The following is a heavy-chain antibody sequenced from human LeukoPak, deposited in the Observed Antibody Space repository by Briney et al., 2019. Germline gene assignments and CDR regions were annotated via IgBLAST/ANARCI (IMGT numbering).Heavy chain of an antibody. CDR2: IHDTGST. CDR1: GGSLSSHY. Sequence: SETLSLTCSVSGGSLSSHYLSWVRQPPGKGLELMGHIHDTGSTFYNPSLRGRVTISLDTSTNQFSLKLTSMTAADTAVYYCARCALGCSASSSYFTSWGPGNLGTVS. J-gene: IGHJ5*02. V-gene: IGHV4-59*11. CDR3: ARCALGCSASSSYFTS. D-gene: IGHD6-13*01.